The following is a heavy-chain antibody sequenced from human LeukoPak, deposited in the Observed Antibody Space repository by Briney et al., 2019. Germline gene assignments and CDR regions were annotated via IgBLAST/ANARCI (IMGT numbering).Heavy chain of an antibody. J-gene: IGHJ3*02. Sequence: PGGSLRLSCAASGFTFSSYSMNWVRQAPGKGLEWVSYISSSSSTIYYADSVKGRFTISRDNAKNSLYLQMNSLRAEDTAVHYCARSGLDILTPFDAFDIWGQGTMVTVSS. V-gene: IGHV3-48*01. D-gene: IGHD3-9*01. CDR3: ARSGLDILTPFDAFDI. CDR1: GFTFSSYS. CDR2: ISSSSSTI.